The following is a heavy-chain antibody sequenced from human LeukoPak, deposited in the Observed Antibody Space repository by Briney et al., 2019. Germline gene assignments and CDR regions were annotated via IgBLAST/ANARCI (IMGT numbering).Heavy chain of an antibody. Sequence: GGSLRLSCAASGFTFSSYAMHWVRQAPGKGLEYVSAISSNGGSTYYANSVKGGFTISRDNSKNTLYLQMGSLRAEDMAVYYCARVEGYCSGGSCYGAFDIWGQGTMVTVSS. J-gene: IGHJ3*02. CDR1: GFTFSSYA. D-gene: IGHD2-15*01. CDR3: ARVEGYCSGGSCYGAFDI. V-gene: IGHV3-64*01. CDR2: ISSNGGST.